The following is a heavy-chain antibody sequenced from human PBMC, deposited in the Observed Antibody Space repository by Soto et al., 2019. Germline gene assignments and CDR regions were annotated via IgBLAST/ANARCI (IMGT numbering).Heavy chain of an antibody. CDR1: GGSISSGGYC. CDR3: ARGGDTTKVDY. CDR2: MYNSGST. D-gene: IGHD3-16*01. Sequence: QVQLQESGPGLVKPSQTLSLTCTVSGGSISSGGYCWSWIRQHPGEGLEWIGFMYNSGSTSYNPSLKSRATISVDTSTNQFSLNLRSVTAADTAVYYCARGGDTTKVDYWGPGTLVTVSS. J-gene: IGHJ4*02. V-gene: IGHV4-31*03.